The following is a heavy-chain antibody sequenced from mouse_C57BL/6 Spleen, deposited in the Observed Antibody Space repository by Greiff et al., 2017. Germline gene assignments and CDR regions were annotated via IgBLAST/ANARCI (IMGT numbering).Heavy chain of an antibody. CDR3: ARGDGSPFDY. CDR1: GYTFTSSW. J-gene: IGHJ2*01. V-gene: IGHV1-55*01. D-gene: IGHD2-3*01. Sequence: QVQLQPPGAELVKPGASVKMSCKASGYTFTSSWITWVKQRPGQGLEWIGDIYPGSGSTNYNEKFKSKATLTVDTSSSTAYMQLSSLTSEDSAVYYCARGDGSPFDYWGQGTTLTVSS. CDR2: IYPGSGST.